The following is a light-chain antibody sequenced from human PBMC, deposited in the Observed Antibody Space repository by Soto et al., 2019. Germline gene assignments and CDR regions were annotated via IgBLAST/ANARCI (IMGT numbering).Light chain of an antibody. V-gene: IGKV1-33*01. CDR2: DAS. Sequence: DIQMTQSPSSLSASVGDRVTITCQASQNINNYLNWYQQKPGRAPKLLIYDASNLEAGVPSRFRGSGSGTDFTFTIRRLQADDIATYYCQQYETLSTFGQGTRLEIK. J-gene: IGKJ5*01. CDR1: QNINNY. CDR3: QQYETLST.